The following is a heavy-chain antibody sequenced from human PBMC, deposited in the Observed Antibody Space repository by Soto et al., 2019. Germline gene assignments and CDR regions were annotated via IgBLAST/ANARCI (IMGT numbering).Heavy chain of an antibody. CDR3: ARRKERSGPNYFDV. D-gene: IGHD6-25*01. V-gene: IGHV1-8*01. Sequence: QVQLVQSGAEVKKPGASVKVSCKASGDTFIKYDINWVRQATGQGLEWMGGMNASNGNAGYAQNFPGRVTMTSNTSITTTYMELSGLRYEDTAVYYCARRKERSGPNYFDVWGQGTLVTVSS. CDR2: MNASNGNA. CDR1: GDTFIKYD. J-gene: IGHJ4*02.